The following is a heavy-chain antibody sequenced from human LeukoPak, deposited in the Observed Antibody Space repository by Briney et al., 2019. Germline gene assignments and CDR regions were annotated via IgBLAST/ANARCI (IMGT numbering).Heavy chain of an antibody. CDR3: AKGYSYGPTDTY. D-gene: IGHD5-18*01. Sequence: GGSLRLSCAASGFTFSSYEMNWIRQAPGKGLEWISYISNSGSTKYYADSVKGRFTISRDNSKNTLYLQMNSLRAEDTAVYYCAKGYSYGPTDTYWGQGTLVTVSS. CDR1: GFTFSSYE. CDR2: ISNSGSTK. V-gene: IGHV3-48*03. J-gene: IGHJ4*02.